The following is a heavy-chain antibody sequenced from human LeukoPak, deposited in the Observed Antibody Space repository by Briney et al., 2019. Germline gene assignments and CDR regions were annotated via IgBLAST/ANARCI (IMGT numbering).Heavy chain of an antibody. J-gene: IGHJ4*02. CDR1: GSTFNTDA. CDR3: VRDLYYDSVS. V-gene: IGHV3-48*03. D-gene: IGHD3-22*01. CDR2: ISRGSTTT. Sequence: PGGSLRLSCAASGSTFNTDAMTWVRQAPGNRLEWMSYISRGSTTTYYADSVRGRFTVSRDNTKKSLYLKMNSLRAEDTAIYYCVRDLYYDSVSWGQGTLVTVSS.